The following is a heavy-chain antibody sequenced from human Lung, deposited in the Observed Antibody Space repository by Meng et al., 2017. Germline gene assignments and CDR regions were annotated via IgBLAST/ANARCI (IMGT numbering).Heavy chain of an antibody. D-gene: IGHD1-26*01. CDR1: EFPFSSHT. CDR3: ASIPDTREY. Sequence: GESLKISCEASEFPFSSHTMNWVRQAPGKGLEWVSFITSSSGYRHYADSVRGRFTISRDNAKNSLYLQMNSLRVEDTAVYYCASIPDTREYWGQGTLVTVSS. CDR2: ITSSSGYR. V-gene: IGHV3-21*01. J-gene: IGHJ4*02.